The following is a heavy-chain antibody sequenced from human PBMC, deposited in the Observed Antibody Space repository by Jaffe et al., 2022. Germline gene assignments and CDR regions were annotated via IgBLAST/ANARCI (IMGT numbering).Heavy chain of an antibody. D-gene: IGHD3-22*01. Sequence: EVQLVESGGGLVQPGGSLKLSCAASGFTFSGSAMHWVRQASGKGLEWVGRIRSKANSYATAYAASVKGRFTISRDDSKNTAYLQMNSLKTEDTAVYYCTRHRSYYDSSGYLNWFDPWGQGTLVTVSS. J-gene: IGHJ5*02. CDR1: GFTFSGSA. CDR2: IRSKANSYAT. CDR3: TRHRSYYDSSGYLNWFDP. V-gene: IGHV3-73*02.